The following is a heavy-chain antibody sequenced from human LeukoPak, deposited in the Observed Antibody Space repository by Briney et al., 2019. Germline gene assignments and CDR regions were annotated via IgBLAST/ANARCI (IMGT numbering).Heavy chain of an antibody. V-gene: IGHV4-59*01. Sequence: SETLSLTCTVSGGSISSYYWSWIRQPPGKGLEWIGYIYYSGSTNYNPSLKSRVAISVDTSKNQFSLKLSSVTAADTAVYYCARGGRWLQSYYYYYYMDVWGKGTTVTVSS. J-gene: IGHJ6*03. CDR2: IYYSGST. CDR1: GGSISSYY. CDR3: ARGGRWLQSYYYYYYMDV. D-gene: IGHD5-24*01.